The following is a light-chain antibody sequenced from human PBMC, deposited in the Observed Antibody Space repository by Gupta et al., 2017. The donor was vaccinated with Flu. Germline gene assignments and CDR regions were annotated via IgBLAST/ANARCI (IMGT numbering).Light chain of an antibody. CDR2: VAS. V-gene: IGKV3-20*01. Sequence: EILLTQSPGTLSLSPGERATLSCRASQSVSSNSLAWYRQKPVQAPRLLIYVASSRANVIPDRFSGSGSGTDFTLTISRREHEDLAVYYCQQNGSSPLFGPGTKVDIK. CDR1: QSVSSNS. J-gene: IGKJ3*01. CDR3: QQNGSSPL.